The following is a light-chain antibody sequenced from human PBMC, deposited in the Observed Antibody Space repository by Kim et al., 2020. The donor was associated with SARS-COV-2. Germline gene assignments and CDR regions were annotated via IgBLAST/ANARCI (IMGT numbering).Light chain of an antibody. V-gene: IGKV1-33*01. CDR2: DAS. CDR3: QQYDNVPIT. J-gene: IGKJ5*01. Sequence: ASVGDRVTITCQASQDISNYLNWDQQKPGKAPKLLIYDASNLETGVPSRFSGSGSGTDFTLTISSLQPEDIATYYCQQYDNVPITFGQGTRLEIK. CDR1: QDISNY.